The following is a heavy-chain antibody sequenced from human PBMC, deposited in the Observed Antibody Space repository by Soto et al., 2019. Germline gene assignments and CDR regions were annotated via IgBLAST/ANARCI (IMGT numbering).Heavy chain of an antibody. J-gene: IGHJ5*02. D-gene: IGHD6-6*01. CDR2: IYYSGST. CDR1: GGSISSYY. Sequence: SETLSLTCTVSGGSISSYYWSWIRQPPGKGLEWIGYIYYSGSTNYNPSLKSRVTISVDTSKNQFSLKLSSVTAADTAVYYCARVDGRSSGLVSWFDPWGQGTLVTVSS. V-gene: IGHV4-59*01. CDR3: ARVDGRSSGLVSWFDP.